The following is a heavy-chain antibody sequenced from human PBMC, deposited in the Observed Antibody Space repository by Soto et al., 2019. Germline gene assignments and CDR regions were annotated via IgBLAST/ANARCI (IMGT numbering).Heavy chain of an antibody. V-gene: IGHV4-59*01. CDR3: ARLQYTVVTPSDM. D-gene: IGHD2-21*02. CDR1: GGSISNYY. CDR2: IHNSGNT. J-gene: IGHJ3*02. Sequence: QVQLQESGPGLVKPSETLSLTCTVPGGSISNYYWTWIRQFPGKRLEWIAHIHNSGNTNSNPSLKSRVTISLDTTKNPISLRLTSVTAADTAMYYCARLQYTVVTPSDMWGQGTMVTVSS.